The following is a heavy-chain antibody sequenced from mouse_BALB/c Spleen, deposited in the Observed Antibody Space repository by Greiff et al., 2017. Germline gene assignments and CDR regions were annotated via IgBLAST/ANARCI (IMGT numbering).Heavy chain of an antibody. Sequence: EVQRVESGGGLVQPKGSLKLSCAASGFTFNTYAMHWVCQAPGKGLEWVARIRSKSNNYATYYADSVKDRFTISRDDSQSMLYLQMNNLKTEDTAMYYCVLDYDGAWFAYWGQGTLVTVSA. CDR3: VLDYDGAWFAY. CDR1: GFTFNTYA. J-gene: IGHJ3*01. V-gene: IGHV10-3*03. CDR2: IRSKSNNYAT. D-gene: IGHD2-4*01.